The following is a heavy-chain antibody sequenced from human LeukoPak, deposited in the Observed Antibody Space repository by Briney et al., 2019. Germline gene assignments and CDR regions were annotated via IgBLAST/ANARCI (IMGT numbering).Heavy chain of an antibody. V-gene: IGHV4-59*01. D-gene: IGHD3-22*01. CDR2: IYYSGST. CDR3: ARDRYYDSSGYYDY. CDR1: GGSISSYY. Sequence: PSETLSLTCTVSGGSISSYYWSWIRQPPGKGLEWIGYIYYSGSTSYNPSLKSRVTISVDTSKNQFSLKLSSVTAADTAVYYCARDRYYDSSGYYDYWGQGTLVTVSS. J-gene: IGHJ4*02.